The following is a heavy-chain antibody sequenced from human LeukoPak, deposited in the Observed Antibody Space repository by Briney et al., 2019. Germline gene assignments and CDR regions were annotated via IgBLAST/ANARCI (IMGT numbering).Heavy chain of an antibody. CDR3: AKGLLRGLDV. V-gene: IGHV3-23*01. J-gene: IGHJ6*02. CDR2: ISGSGGST. CDR1: GFTFRNSM. Sequence: GGALRLSCAASGFTFRNSMISWVRQPPGKGLEWVTAISGSGGSTYYADSVKGRFSISRDNSKNTVYLQMNSLRAEDTAIYYCAKGLLRGLDVWGQGTTVTVSS. D-gene: IGHD4-17*01.